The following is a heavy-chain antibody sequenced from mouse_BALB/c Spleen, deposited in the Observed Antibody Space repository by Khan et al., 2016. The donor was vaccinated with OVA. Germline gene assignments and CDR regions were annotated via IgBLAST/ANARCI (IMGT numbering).Heavy chain of an antibody. CDR1: GYTFTSYY. D-gene: IGHD1-1*02. J-gene: IGHJ3*01. CDR3: AGSGYGSFAY. Sequence: QVQLQQSGAELVKPGASVRLSCKASGYTFTSYYLYWVKQRPGQGLEWIGDINPSSGGTNFNEKFKSKATLTVDKSSSTAYIQLNSPTTEDSAVYYCAGSGYGSFAYWGPGTLVTVSA. V-gene: IGHV1S81*02. CDR2: INPSSGGT.